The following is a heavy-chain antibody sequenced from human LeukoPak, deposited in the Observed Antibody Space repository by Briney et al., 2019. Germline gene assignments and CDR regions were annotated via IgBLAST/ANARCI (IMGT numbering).Heavy chain of an antibody. J-gene: IGHJ4*02. Sequence: SETLSLTCTVSGGSMSSSSYYWVRIRQPPGKGLEWIGSIYYSGSTYYNSSLKSRVTISVDTSKNQFFLRLNSVTAADTAVYYWARPYFDWFLYVDYWGQGALVTVSS. CDR2: IYYSGST. CDR3: ARPYFDWFLYVDY. CDR1: GGSMSSSSYY. D-gene: IGHD3-9*01. V-gene: IGHV4-39*01.